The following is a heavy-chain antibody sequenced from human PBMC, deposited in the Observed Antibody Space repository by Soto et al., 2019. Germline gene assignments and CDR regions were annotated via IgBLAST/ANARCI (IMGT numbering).Heavy chain of an antibody. D-gene: IGHD3-3*01. Sequence: SESLYLACAVSGGSISSSNWWGWVRQPPGKGLEWIGEIYHSGSTNYNPSLKSRVTISVDKSKNQFSLKLSSVTAADTAVYYCARDVGANYDHNWFDPWGQGTLVTVSS. CDR2: IYHSGST. V-gene: IGHV4-4*02. CDR1: GGSISSSNW. J-gene: IGHJ5*02. CDR3: ARDVGANYDHNWFDP.